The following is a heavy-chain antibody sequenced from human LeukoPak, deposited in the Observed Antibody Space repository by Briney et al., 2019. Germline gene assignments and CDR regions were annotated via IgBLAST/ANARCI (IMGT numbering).Heavy chain of an antibody. D-gene: IGHD3-10*01. CDR1: GFTFSSYW. V-gene: IGHV3-7*01. CDR2: IKQDGSEK. CDR3: ARDQGGGVTMVRGVIRSAYYYMDV. Sequence: GGSLRLSCAASGFTFSSYWMGWVRQAPGKGLEWVANIKQDGSEKYSVDSVKGRFTISRDNAKNSLYMQMNSLRAEDTAVYYCARDQGGGVTMVRGVIRSAYYYMDVWGKGTTVTVSS. J-gene: IGHJ6*03.